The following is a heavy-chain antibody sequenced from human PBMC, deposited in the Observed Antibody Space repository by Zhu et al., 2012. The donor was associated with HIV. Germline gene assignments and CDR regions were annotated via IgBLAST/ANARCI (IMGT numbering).Heavy chain of an antibody. V-gene: IGHV4-34*02. CDR3: ARGGFRYSASGSYSFDF. CDR2: INQSAIS. CDR1: GGSFSGFY. D-gene: IGHD3-10*01. J-gene: IGHJ4*02. Sequence: QVQLQQWGAGLLKPSETLSLICAVYGGSFSGFYWTWIRQPPGKGLEWVGEINQSAISTYNPSLKSRDTMSVDMSKNQFSLKLRSVTAADTAVYYCARGGFRYSASGSYSFDFWGQGNPGHRLL.